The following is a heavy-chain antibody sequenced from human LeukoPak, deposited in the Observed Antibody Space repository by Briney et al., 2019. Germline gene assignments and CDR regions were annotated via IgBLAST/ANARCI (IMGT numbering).Heavy chain of an antibody. D-gene: IGHD5-12*01. V-gene: IGHV3-30*18. J-gene: IGHJ6*02. CDR1: GFTFRTCG. CDR2: ISYDGNTK. CDR3: AKEGSPMVATTMDV. Sequence: PGRSLRLSCAASGFTFRTCGMHWVRQAPGKGLEWVAVISYDGNTKYYADSVKGRFTISRDNSKNTLYLQMSSLRAEDTAVYYCAKEGSPMVATTMDVWGQGTTVTVSS.